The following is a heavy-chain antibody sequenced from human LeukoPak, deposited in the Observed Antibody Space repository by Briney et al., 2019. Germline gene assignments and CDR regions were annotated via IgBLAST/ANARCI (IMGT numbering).Heavy chain of an antibody. Sequence: ASVKVSCKASGYTFTGYYIHWVRQAPGQGLEWMGWINPDSGGTNYAQKFQGRVTMTRDTSISTAYMELSRLRSDDTAVYYCARAGQIAVAGIGWFDPWGQGTLVTVSS. CDR2: INPDSGGT. CDR1: GYTFTGYY. D-gene: IGHD6-19*01. V-gene: IGHV1-2*02. J-gene: IGHJ5*02. CDR3: ARAGQIAVAGIGWFDP.